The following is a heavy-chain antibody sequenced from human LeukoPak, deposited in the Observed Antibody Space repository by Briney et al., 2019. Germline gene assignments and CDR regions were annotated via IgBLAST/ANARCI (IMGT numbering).Heavy chain of an antibody. D-gene: IGHD5-24*01. CDR3: ARERELATIVLGAFDI. V-gene: IGHV4-38-2*02. J-gene: IGHJ3*02. Sequence: SETLSLTCTVSGYSISSGYYWGWIRQPPGKGLEWIGGIYHSGSTYYNPSLKSRVSVDTSKNQFSLKLSSVTAADTAVYYCARERELATIVLGAFDIWGQGTMVTVSS. CDR1: GYSISSGYY. CDR2: IYHSGST.